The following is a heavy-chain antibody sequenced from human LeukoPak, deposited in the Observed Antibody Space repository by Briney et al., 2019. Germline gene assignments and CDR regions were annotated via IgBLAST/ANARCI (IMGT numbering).Heavy chain of an antibody. Sequence: GASVKVSCKASGYTFTSYYMHWVRQAPGQGLEWMGIINPSGGSTSYAQKFQGRVTMTRDTSTSTVYMELSSLRSEDTAVYYCAREGDCSGGSCQQRFGYWGQGTLVTVSS. J-gene: IGHJ4*02. CDR2: INPSGGST. D-gene: IGHD2-15*01. CDR1: GYTFTSYY. V-gene: IGHV1-46*01. CDR3: AREGDCSGGSCQQRFGY.